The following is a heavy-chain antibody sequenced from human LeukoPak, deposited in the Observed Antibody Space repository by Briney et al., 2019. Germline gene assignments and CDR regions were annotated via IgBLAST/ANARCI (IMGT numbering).Heavy chain of an antibody. CDR2: ISGSGVST. D-gene: IGHD3-9*01. CDR3: ANSRHPYYDILTGYYPLDY. V-gene: IGHV3-23*01. J-gene: IGHJ4*02. CDR1: GFTFSSYG. Sequence: GGTLRLSCAASGFTFSSYGMSWVRQAPGKGLEWVSAISGSGVSTYYAASVKGRFTISRDNSKNTMYLQMNSLRAEDTAVYYCANSRHPYYDILTGYYPLDYWGQGTLVTVSS.